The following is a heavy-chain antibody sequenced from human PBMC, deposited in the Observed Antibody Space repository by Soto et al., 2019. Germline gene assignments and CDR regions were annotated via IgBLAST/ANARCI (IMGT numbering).Heavy chain of an antibody. CDR2: MNPNSGNT. V-gene: IGHV1-8*01. J-gene: IGHJ6*02. D-gene: IGHD3-3*01. CDR3: ARPLSRPYYDFWSGYLLGGMDV. CDR1: GYTFTSYD. Sequence: ASVKVSCKASGYTFTSYDINWVRQATGQGLEWMGWMNPNSGNTGYAQKFQGRVTMTRNTSISTAYMELSSLRSEDTAVYYCARPLSRPYYDFWSGYLLGGMDVWGQGTTVTVSS.